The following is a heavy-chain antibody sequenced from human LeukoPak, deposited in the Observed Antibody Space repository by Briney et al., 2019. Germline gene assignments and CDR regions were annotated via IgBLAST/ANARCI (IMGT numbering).Heavy chain of an antibody. D-gene: IGHD3-22*01. CDR3: AKKVNYYDTSDPGGWFDP. CDR1: GFTFSSYA. Sequence: GGSLRLSCAASGFTFSSYAMSWVRQAPGKGLEWVSTISGGGGSTYSADSVKGRFTISRDNSKNTLYLQMNSLRAEDTAVYFCAKKVNYYDTSDPGGWFDPWGQGTLVTVSS. J-gene: IGHJ5*02. V-gene: IGHV3-23*01. CDR2: ISGGGGST.